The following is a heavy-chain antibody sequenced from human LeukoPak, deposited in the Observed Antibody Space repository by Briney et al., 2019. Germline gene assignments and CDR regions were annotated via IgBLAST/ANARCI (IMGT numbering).Heavy chain of an antibody. CDR3: ARGSGLRFLEWLSFGWFDP. Sequence: PSETLSLTCTVSGGSISSSSYYWGWIRQPPGKGLEWIGSIYYSGSTYYNPSLKSRVTISVDTSKNQFSLKVSSVTAADTAVYYCARGSGLRFLEWLSFGWFDPWGQGTLVTVSS. V-gene: IGHV4-39*07. D-gene: IGHD3-3*01. J-gene: IGHJ5*02. CDR1: GGSISSSSYY. CDR2: IYYSGST.